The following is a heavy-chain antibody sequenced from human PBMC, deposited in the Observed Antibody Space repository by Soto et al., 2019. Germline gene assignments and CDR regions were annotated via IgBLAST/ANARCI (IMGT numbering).Heavy chain of an antibody. J-gene: IGHJ6*02. D-gene: IGHD5-12*01. CDR1: GGTFSSYA. CDR2: IIPIFGTA. CDR3: AAGEYSGYEPRYYYYGIDV. Sequence: SVKVSCKASGGTFSSYAISWVRQAPGQGLEWMGGIIPIFGTANYAQKFQGRVTITAGESTRRAYMELSSLRSEDTALYYSAAGEYSGYEPRYYYYGIDVWGHGTTVTVSS. V-gene: IGHV1-69*13.